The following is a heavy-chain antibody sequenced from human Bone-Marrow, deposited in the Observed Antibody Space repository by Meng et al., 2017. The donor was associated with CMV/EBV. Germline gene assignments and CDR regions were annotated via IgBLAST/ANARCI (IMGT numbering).Heavy chain of an antibody. CDR3: ARDTYQRAFYSSSDYYYYGMDV. V-gene: IGHV3-74*01. CDR1: GFTFTGYW. Sequence: GESLKISCAASGFTFTGYWMYWVRHAPGKGLMWVSRINSDGSSTSYADSVKGRFTISRDNAKNTLFLQMNSLRAEDTAVYYCARDTYQRAFYSSSDYYYYGMDVWGQGTTVTVSS. D-gene: IGHD6-6*01. J-gene: IGHJ6*02. CDR2: INSDGSST.